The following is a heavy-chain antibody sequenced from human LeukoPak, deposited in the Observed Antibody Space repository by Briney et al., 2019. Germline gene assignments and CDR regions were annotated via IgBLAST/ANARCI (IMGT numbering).Heavy chain of an antibody. V-gene: IGHV4-38-2*02. J-gene: IGHJ4*02. CDR2: IYHGGST. D-gene: IGHD6-13*01. CDR1: GYSISSGYY. Sequence: SETLSLTCTVSGYSISSGYYWGWIRQPPGKGLEWIGSIYHGGSTYYNPSLKSRVTISVDTSKNQFSLKLSSVTAADTAVYYCARLSGRGAAGGYYFDYWGQGTLVTVSS. CDR3: ARLSGRGAAGGYYFDY.